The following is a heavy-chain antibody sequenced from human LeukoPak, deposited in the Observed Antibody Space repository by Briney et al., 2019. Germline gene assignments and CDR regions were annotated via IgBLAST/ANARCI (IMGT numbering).Heavy chain of an antibody. D-gene: IGHD1-26*01. CDR2: ISGSGGST. CDR1: GFTFSSYA. V-gene: IGHV3-23*01. CDR3: EKDQGRSYRGSYYYGMDV. J-gene: IGHJ6*02. Sequence: GGSLRLSCAASGFTFSSYAMSWVRQAPGKGLEWVSAISGSGGSTYYADSVKGRFTISRDNSKNTLYLQMNSLRAEDTALYYGEKDQGRSYRGSYYYGMDVWGQGTTVTVSS.